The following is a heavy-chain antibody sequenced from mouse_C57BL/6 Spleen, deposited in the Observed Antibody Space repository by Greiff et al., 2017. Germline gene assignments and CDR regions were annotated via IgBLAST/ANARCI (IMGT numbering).Heavy chain of an antibody. V-gene: IGHV1-82*01. Sequence: QVQLQQSGPELVKPGASVKISCKASGYAFSSSWMNWVKQRPGKGLEWIGRIYPGDGDTNYTGKFKGKATLTADKASSTAYMQLSSLTSEDSAVYFCARGDYYYDWFAYWGQGTLVTVSA. D-gene: IGHD2-4*01. CDR2: IYPGDGDT. J-gene: IGHJ3*01. CDR3: ARGDYYYDWFAY. CDR1: GYAFSSSW.